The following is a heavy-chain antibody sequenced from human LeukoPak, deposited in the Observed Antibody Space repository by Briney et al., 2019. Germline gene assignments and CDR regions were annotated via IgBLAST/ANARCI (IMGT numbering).Heavy chain of an antibody. J-gene: IGHJ4*02. CDR3: ASSPRIAAAGTPRDY. D-gene: IGHD6-13*01. CDR2: ISSSSSYI. Sequence: GGSLRLSCAASGFTFSSYSMNWVRQAPGKGLEWVSSISSSSSYIYYADSVKGRFTISRDNAKNPLYLQMNSLRAEDTAVYYCASSPRIAAAGTPRDYWGQGTLVTVSS. CDR1: GFTFSSYS. V-gene: IGHV3-21*01.